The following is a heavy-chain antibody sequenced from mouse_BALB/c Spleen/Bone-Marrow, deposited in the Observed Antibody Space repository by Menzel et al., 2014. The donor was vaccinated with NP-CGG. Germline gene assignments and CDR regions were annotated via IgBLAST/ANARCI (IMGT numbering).Heavy chain of an antibody. Sequence: QVQLQKSGAELVRPGVSVKTSCKGSGYTFTDYAIHWVKQSHAKSLEWIGLISSYYGDASYNQKFKGKATMTVDKSSSTAYMDLARLTSEYSAIYYCARSGKVRNAMDYCGQGTSVTVSS. CDR1: GYTFTDYA. J-gene: IGHJ4*01. CDR3: ARSGKVRNAMDY. V-gene: IGHV1S137*01. D-gene: IGHD2-14*01. CDR2: ISSYYGDA.